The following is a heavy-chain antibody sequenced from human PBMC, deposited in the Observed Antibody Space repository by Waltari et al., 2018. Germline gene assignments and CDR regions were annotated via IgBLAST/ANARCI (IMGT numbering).Heavy chain of an antibody. Sequence: QITLKESGPTVVEPTQKLTLTCTFSGFSLTTTGVGVGWVRQPPGKALEWLSLIHWNDEKRYSPSLNGRLTISKDTSKNQVVLTVTNVDPVDTATYFCVHSRGLTYAIPPSLDAYDVWGPGTVVAVSS. CDR3: VHSRGLTYAIPPSLDAYDV. V-gene: IGHV2-5*01. J-gene: IGHJ3*01. CDR2: IHWNDEK. CDR1: GFSLTTTGVG. D-gene: IGHD2-8*01.